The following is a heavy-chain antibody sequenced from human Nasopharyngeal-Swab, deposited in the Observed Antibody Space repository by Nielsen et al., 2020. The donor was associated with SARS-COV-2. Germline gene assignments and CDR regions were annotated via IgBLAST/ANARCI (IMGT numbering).Heavy chain of an antibody. Sequence: GGSLRLSCVVSGFTFSNAWMAWGRQAPGKGLECVGLIKSRGDGGTIHYTAPVKGRVTISGDDSKNTLFLQMNNLKSEDTAVYYCATSLTAGAFDFWGQGTMVTVSS. CDR1: GFTFSNAW. D-gene: IGHD7-27*01. CDR2: IKSRGDGGTI. CDR3: ATSLTAGAFDF. J-gene: IGHJ3*01. V-gene: IGHV3-15*01.